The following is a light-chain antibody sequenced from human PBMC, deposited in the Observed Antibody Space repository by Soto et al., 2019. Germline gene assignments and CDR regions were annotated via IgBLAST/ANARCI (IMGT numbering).Light chain of an antibody. V-gene: IGKV4-1*01. Sequence: DIVMTQSPDSLAVSLGERATINCKSSQSLLSTNRNYLGWFQQKAGQPPKALIFWASTRESGVPGRFSGSGSGTDFTLTISSLQAEDVAVYYCQQYYAAPLTFGGGTKVEI. CDR3: QQYYAAPLT. J-gene: IGKJ4*01. CDR2: WAS. CDR1: QSLLSTNRNY.